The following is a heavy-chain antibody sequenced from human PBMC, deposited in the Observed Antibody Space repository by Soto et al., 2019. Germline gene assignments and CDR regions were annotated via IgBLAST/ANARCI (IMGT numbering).Heavy chain of an antibody. CDR2: IIPIFGTA. CDR1: GGTFSSYA. J-gene: IGHJ6*02. V-gene: IGHV1-69*13. CDR3: ARVASSRYDYSNYEEPAGAYYYYGMDV. Sequence: SVKVSCKASGGTFSSYAISWVRQAPGQGLEWMGGIIPIFGTANYAQKFQGRVTITADESTSTAYMELSSLRSEDTAVYYCARVASSRYDYSNYEEPAGAYYYYGMDVWGQGTTVTVSS. D-gene: IGHD4-4*01.